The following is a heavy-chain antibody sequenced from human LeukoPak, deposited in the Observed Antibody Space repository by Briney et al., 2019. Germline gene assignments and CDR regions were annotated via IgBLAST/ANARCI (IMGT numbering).Heavy chain of an antibody. D-gene: IGHD3-10*01. CDR1: GFTFSSYG. CDR3: ACITMVRGVTNSEG. J-gene: IGHJ4*02. V-gene: IGHV3-30*03. CDR2: ISYDGSNK. Sequence: PGRSLRLSCAASGFTFSSYGMHWVRQAPGKGLEWVAVISYDGSNKYYADSVKGRFTISRDNSKNTLYLLMNSLRAEDTAVYYCACITMVRGVTNSEGWGQGTLVTVSS.